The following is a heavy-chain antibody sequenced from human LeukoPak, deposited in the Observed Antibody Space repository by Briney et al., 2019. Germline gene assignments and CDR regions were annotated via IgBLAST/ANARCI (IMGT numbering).Heavy chain of an antibody. CDR3: ARDILWFGEFYYYGMDV. D-gene: IGHD3-10*01. V-gene: IGHV3-30-3*01. CDR2: ISYDGSNK. Sequence: PGGSLRLSCAASGFTFSSYAMHWVRQAPGKGLEWVAVISYDGSNKYYADSVKGRFTISRDNSKNTLYLQMNSLRAEDTAVYYCARDILWFGEFYYYGMDVWGQGTTVTVSS. J-gene: IGHJ6*02. CDR1: GFTFSSYA.